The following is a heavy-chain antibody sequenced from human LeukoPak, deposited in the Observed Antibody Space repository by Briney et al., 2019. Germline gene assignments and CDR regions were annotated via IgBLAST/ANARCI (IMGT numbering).Heavy chain of an antibody. D-gene: IGHD2-15*01. V-gene: IGHV5-10-1*01. CDR1: GYSFNTYW. Sequence: GESLKISCRGSGYSFNTYWINWVRQMPGKGLEWMGRIDPSDSYTNYSPSFQGHVTISADKSISTAYLQWSSLKASDTAMYYCARHGEENIVVVVAATQNWFDPWGQGTLVTVSS. CDR2: IDPSDSYT. J-gene: IGHJ5*02. CDR3: ARHGEENIVVVVAATQNWFDP.